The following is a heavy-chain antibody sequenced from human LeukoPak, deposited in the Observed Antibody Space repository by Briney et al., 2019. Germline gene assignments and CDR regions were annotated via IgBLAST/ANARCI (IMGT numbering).Heavy chain of an antibody. D-gene: IGHD2-2*01. CDR2: IYYSGST. CDR3: AREGGDIVVVPAANWFDP. Sequence: SETLSLTCTVSGGSISSSSYYWGWIRQPPGKGLVWIGSIYYSGSTYYNPSLKSRVTISVDTSKNQFSLKLSSVTAADTAVYYCAREGGDIVVVPAANWFDPWGQGTLVTVSS. J-gene: IGHJ5*02. V-gene: IGHV4-39*02. CDR1: GGSISSSSYY.